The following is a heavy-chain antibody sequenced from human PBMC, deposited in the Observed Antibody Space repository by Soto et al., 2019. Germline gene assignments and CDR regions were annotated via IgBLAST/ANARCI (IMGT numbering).Heavy chain of an antibody. CDR2: IYSGGST. Sequence: GGSLRLSCAASGFTVSSHYMSWVRQAPGKGLEWVSVIYSGGSTYYADSVKGRFTISRDNSKNTLYLQMNSLRAEDTAVYYCARRGGYNAWYYYYGMDVWGQGTTVTVSS. V-gene: IGHV3-53*01. D-gene: IGHD5-12*01. J-gene: IGHJ6*02. CDR3: ARRGGYNAWYYYYGMDV. CDR1: GFTVSSHY.